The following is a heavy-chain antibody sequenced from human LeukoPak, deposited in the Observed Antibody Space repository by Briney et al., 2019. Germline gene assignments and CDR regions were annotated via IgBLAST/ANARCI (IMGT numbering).Heavy chain of an antibody. CDR1: GYSLTSYW. CDR2: IYPGDSDT. CDR3: ARLRDYYGSGRSGYYYMDV. D-gene: IGHD3-10*01. V-gene: IGHV5-51*01. Sequence: GESLKISCKGSGYSLTSYWIGWVRQMPGKGLEWMGIIYPGDSDTRYSPSFQGQVTISADKSISTAYLQWSSLKASDTAMYYCARLRDYYGSGRSGYYYMDVWGKGTTVTVSS. J-gene: IGHJ6*03.